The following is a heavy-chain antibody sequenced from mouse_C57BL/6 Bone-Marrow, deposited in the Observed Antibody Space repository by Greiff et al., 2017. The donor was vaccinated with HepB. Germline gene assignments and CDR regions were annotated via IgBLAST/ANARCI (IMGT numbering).Heavy chain of an antibody. D-gene: IGHD1-1*01. CDR1: GYTFTSYW. CDR2: IDPSDSET. J-gene: IGHJ3*01. Sequence: QVQLQQPGAELVRPGSSVKLSCKASGYTFTSYWMHWVKQMPIQGLEWIGNIDPSDSETHYNQKFKDKATLTVDKSSSTAYMQLSSLTSEDSAVYYCARGSTAWFAYWGQGTLVTVSA. V-gene: IGHV1-52*01. CDR3: ARGSTAWFAY.